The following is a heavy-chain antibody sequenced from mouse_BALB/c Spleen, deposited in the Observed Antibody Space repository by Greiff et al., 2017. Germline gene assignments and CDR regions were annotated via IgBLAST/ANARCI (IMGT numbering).Heavy chain of an antibody. Sequence: QVQLQQSGAELARPGASVKLSCKASGYTFTSYWMQWVKQRPGQGLEWIGAIYPGDGDTRYTQKFKGKATLTADKSSSTAYMQLSSLASEDSAVYYCARGFYYGSRDYWGQGTTLTVSS. V-gene: IGHV1-87*01. CDR1: GYTFTSYW. CDR2: IYPGDGDT. CDR3: ARGFYYGSRDY. J-gene: IGHJ2*01. D-gene: IGHD1-1*01.